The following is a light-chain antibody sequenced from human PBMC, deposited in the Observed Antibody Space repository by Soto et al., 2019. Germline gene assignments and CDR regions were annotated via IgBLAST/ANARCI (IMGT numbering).Light chain of an antibody. CDR2: KAS. Sequence: DIQMTQSPSTLSGSVGDRVTITCRASQTISSWLAWYQQKPGKAPKLLIYKASTLKSGVPSRFSGSGSGTEFTLTISSXXPDDFATYYCQHYNSYSEAFGQGTKXEL. CDR1: QTISSW. CDR3: QHYNSYSEA. V-gene: IGKV1-5*03. J-gene: IGKJ1*01.